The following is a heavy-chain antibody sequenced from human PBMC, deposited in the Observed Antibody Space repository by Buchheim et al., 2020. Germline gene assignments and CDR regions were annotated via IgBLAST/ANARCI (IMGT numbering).Heavy chain of an antibody. D-gene: IGHD5-24*01. CDR1: GYSFTNYY. CDR2: FNPTNGGS. Sequence: QVQLVQSGAEVRRPGASLKVSCRVSGYSFTNYYLHWVRQAPGQGLEWMGRFNPTNGGSRYPQKFQGRVTMTRDTSTSTVYMELSSLRSEDTSVYYCASDYNTPFDYWGQGTL. V-gene: IGHV1-46*01. J-gene: IGHJ4*02. CDR3: ASDYNTPFDY.